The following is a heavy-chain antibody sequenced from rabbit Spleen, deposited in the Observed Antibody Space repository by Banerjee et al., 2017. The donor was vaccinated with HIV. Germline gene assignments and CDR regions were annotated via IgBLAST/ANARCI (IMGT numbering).Heavy chain of an antibody. J-gene: IGHJ4*01. CDR3: ARPYSGSHGYYKL. Sequence: QEQLVESGGGLVQPEGSLTLTCTASGFSFSSSSYMCWVRQAPGKGLEWIACIYVSSSGSTYYASWAKGRFTISKTSSTTVTLQMTSLTAADTATYFCARPYSGSHGYYKLWGPGTLVTVS. V-gene: IGHV1S45*01. CDR2: IYVSSSGST. D-gene: IGHD1-1*01. CDR1: GFSFSSSSY.